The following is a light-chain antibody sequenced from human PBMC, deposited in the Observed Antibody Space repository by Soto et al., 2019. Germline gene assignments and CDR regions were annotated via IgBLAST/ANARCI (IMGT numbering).Light chain of an antibody. Sequence: DVVMTQSPLSLPVTLVQPASISCSSNQSLVHSDGIAYFSWFQQKPGQPPHLLIYELSNRFSGVPDKFSGSGSGTDFTLKISRVEAEDVGVYYCMQSIQVPINFGQGTRLEIK. CDR1: QSLVHSDGIAY. CDR3: MQSIQVPIN. CDR2: ELS. V-gene: IGKV2D-29*01. J-gene: IGKJ5*01.